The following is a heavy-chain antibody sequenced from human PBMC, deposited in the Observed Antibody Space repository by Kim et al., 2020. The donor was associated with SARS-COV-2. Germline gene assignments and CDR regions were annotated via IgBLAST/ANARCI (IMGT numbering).Heavy chain of an antibody. D-gene: IGHD6-25*01. CDR3: ARQKRAGSGMDV. J-gene: IGHJ6*02. Sequence: DYPLAVKSRITINPDTSKNQLSLQLNSVTPGDTAVYYCARQKRAGSGMDVWGQGTTVTVSS. V-gene: IGHV6-1*01.